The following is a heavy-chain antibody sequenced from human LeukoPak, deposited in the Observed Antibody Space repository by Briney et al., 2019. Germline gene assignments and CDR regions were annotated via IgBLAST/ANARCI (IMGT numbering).Heavy chain of an antibody. D-gene: IGHD3-3*01. CDR1: GGSISVSYY. CDR3: AGYDFWSGYDRGY. J-gene: IGHJ4*02. Sequence: SGTLSLTCAVSGGSISVSYYWSWIRQPAGKGLEWIGRIYTSGSTNYNPSLKSRVTISVDTSKNQFPLKLSSVTAADTAVYYCAGYDFWSGYDRGYWGQGTLVTVSS. CDR2: IYTSGST. V-gene: IGHV4-61*02.